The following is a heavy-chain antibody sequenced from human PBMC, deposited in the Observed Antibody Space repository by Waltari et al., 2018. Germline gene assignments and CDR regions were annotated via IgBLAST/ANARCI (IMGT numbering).Heavy chain of an antibody. V-gene: IGHV3-53*01. CDR2: IYSGGST. D-gene: IGHD6-19*01. Sequence: EVQLVESGGGLIQPGGSLRLSCAASGFTVSSNYMRWVRQAPGKGLEWVYFIYSGGSTYYADSVKGRFTISRDNSKNTLYLQMNSLRAEDTAVYYCARDPHSSGWYVYWGQGTLVTVSS. J-gene: IGHJ4*02. CDR1: GFTVSSNY. CDR3: ARDPHSSGWYVY.